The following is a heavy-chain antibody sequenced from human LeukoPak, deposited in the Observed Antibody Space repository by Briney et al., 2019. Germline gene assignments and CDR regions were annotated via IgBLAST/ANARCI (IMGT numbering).Heavy chain of an antibody. J-gene: IGHJ3*02. D-gene: IGHD3-22*01. V-gene: IGHV4-59*01. CDR1: GGSISTYY. Sequence: SETLSLTCTVSGGSISTYYGNWIRQPPGKGLEWLGYIYYSGSTNYNPSLTGRVTISVDTSKNQFSLKLSSVTAADTAVYYCAREYNYYDSSGWDAFEIWGQGTMVTVSS. CDR3: AREYNYYDSSGWDAFEI. CDR2: IYYSGST.